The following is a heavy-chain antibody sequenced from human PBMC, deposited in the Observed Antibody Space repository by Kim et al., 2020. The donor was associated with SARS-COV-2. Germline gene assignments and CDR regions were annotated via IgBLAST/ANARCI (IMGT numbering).Heavy chain of an antibody. D-gene: IGHD3-16*02. V-gene: IGHV4-59*08. CDR2: IYYSGST. J-gene: IGHJ4*02. Sequence: SETLSLTCTVSGGSISSYYWSWIRQPPGKGLEWIGYIYYSGSTNYNPSLKSRVTISVDTSKNQFSLKLSSVTAADTAVYYCARLVTLSSFDYWGQGTLVTVSS. CDR3: ARLVTLSSFDY. CDR1: GGSISSYY.